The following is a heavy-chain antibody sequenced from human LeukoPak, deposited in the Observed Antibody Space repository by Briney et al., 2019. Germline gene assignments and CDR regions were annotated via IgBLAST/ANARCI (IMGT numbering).Heavy chain of an antibody. CDR2: INSDGIST. Sequence: PGGSLRLSCAASGFTFSGYWMHWVRQAPGKGLVWVSRINSDGISTSYADSVKGRFTISRDNAKNTLYLQMNSLRADDTAVYYCAKGGATVIDYWGQGTLVTVSS. V-gene: IGHV3-74*01. CDR1: GFTFSGYW. D-gene: IGHD4-17*01. CDR3: AKGGATVIDY. J-gene: IGHJ4*02.